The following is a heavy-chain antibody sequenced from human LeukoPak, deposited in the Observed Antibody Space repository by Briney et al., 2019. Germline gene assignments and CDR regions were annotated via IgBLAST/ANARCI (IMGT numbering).Heavy chain of an antibody. CDR2: IYHSGST. CDR3: ARSPEKGVVTFDY. D-gene: IGHD3-3*01. J-gene: IGHJ4*02. CDR1: GGSISSGGYY. V-gene: IGHV4-30-2*01. Sequence: PSETLSLTCTVSGGSISSGGYYWSWIRQPPGKGLEWIGYIYHSGSTYYNPSLKSRVTISVDRSKNQFSLKLSSVTAADTAVYYCARSPEKGVVTFDYWGQGTLVTVSS.